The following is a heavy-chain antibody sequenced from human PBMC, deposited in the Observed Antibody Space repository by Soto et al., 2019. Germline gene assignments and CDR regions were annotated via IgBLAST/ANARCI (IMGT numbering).Heavy chain of an antibody. CDR3: ARDFAYFDS. D-gene: IGHD3-3*01. Sequence: SETLSPTCTVSGGSFKSGSYSWSWIRQPPGKGLEWIGYVYHTGRTSYNPSLKSRVSISMDTSKNQFSLNLDSVTAADTAVYFCARDFAYFDSWGQGTLVTVSS. V-gene: IGHV4-61*01. J-gene: IGHJ4*02. CDR1: GGSFKSGSYS. CDR2: VYHTGRT.